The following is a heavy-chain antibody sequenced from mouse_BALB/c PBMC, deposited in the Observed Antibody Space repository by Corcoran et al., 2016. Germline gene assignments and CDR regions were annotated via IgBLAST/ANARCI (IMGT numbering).Heavy chain of an antibody. CDR1: GYTFTNYG. CDR3: AREPRAMDY. J-gene: IGHJ4*01. V-gene: IGHV9-3-1*01. CDR2: INTYTGEP. Sequence: QIQLVQSGPELKKPGETVKIYCKASGYTFTNYGMNWVKQAPGKGLKWMGWINTYTGEPTYADDFKGRFAFSLDTSASTAYLQINNLKDEDTATYFCAREPRAMDYWGQGTSVTVSS.